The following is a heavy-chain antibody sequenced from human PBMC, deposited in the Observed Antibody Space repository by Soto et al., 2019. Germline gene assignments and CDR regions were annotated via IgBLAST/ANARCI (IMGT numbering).Heavy chain of an antibody. J-gene: IGHJ2*01. V-gene: IGHV4-61*03. D-gene: IGHD3-22*01. CDR1: GGSVSNASFY. Sequence: QVQLQESGPGLVKPSETLSLTCSVSGGSVSNASFYWTWIRQAPGPGLEYIGYLFYTGVTNYNPSPSSRVTISLDTSKNHFSPTLNSMTAADTDVYYCVRVLDSSWYADLWGRGTLVTVSS. CDR3: VRVLDSSWYADL. CDR2: LFYTGVT.